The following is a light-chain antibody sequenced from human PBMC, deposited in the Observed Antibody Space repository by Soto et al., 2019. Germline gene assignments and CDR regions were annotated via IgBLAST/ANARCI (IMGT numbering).Light chain of an antibody. J-gene: IGKJ1*01. CDR3: QQYKSYST. CDR1: QTISSW. V-gene: IGKV1-5*01. Sequence: DIQMTQSPSTLSGSVGDRVTISCRASQTISSWLAWYQHRPGKAPRFLIYDASTLESGVPSRFSGSGSGTEFTLTINNLQPDDLATYICQQYKSYSTFGRGTKV. CDR2: DAS.